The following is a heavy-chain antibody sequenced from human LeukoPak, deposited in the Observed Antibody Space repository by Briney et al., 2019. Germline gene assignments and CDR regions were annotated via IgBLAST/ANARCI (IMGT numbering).Heavy chain of an antibody. CDR3: ARDRVYCSSTSCYGYFDY. Sequence: PGGSLRLSCAASGFTFDDYTMHWVRQAPGKGLEWVSAISGSGGSTYYADSVKGRFTISRDNSKNTLYLQMNSLRAEDTAVYYCARDRVYCSSTSCYGYFDYWGQGTLVTVSS. J-gene: IGHJ4*02. CDR2: ISGSGGST. CDR1: GFTFDDYT. V-gene: IGHV3-23*01. D-gene: IGHD2-2*01.